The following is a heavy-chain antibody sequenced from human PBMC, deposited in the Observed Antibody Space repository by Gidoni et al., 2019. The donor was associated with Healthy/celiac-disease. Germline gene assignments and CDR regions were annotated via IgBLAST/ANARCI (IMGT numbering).Heavy chain of an antibody. Sequence: QVQLVESGGGVVQPGRSLRLSCAASGFTFSSYGMHWVRQAPGKGLEWVAVISYDGSNKYYADSVKGRFTTSRDNSKNTLYLQMNSLRAEDTAVYYCAKEGSSSWYLDYWGQGTLVTVSS. CDR2: ISYDGSNK. CDR3: AKEGSSSWYLDY. V-gene: IGHV3-30*18. CDR1: GFTFSSYG. D-gene: IGHD6-13*01. J-gene: IGHJ4*02.